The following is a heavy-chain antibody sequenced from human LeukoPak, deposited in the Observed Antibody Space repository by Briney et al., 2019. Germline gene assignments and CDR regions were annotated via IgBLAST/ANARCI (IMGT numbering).Heavy chain of an antibody. CDR2: IIPIFGTA. Sequence: GASVKVSCKASGGTFSSYAISWGRQAPGQGLEWMGGIIPIFGTANYAQKFQGRGTITADESTSTAYMELSSPRSEDTAVYYCARDRGYCSSTSCYENWFDPWGQGTLVTVSS. V-gene: IGHV1-69*13. D-gene: IGHD2-2*03. J-gene: IGHJ5*02. CDR1: GGTFSSYA. CDR3: ARDRGYCSSTSCYENWFDP.